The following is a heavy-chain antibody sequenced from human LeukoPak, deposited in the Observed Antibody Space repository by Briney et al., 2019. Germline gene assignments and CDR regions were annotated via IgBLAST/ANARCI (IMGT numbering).Heavy chain of an antibody. V-gene: IGHV4-61*08. J-gene: IGHJ4*02. CDR3: ARDSTAMEIDY. CDR2: IYYSEIT. CDR1: GGSVSSGDYH. Sequence: SETLSLTCTVSGGSVSSGDYHWSWIRQPPGKGLEWIGYIYYSEITNYNPSLKSRVTMSIDSSKNQFSLTLSSVTAADTAVYYCARDSTAMEIDYWGQGTLVTVSS. D-gene: IGHD5-18*01.